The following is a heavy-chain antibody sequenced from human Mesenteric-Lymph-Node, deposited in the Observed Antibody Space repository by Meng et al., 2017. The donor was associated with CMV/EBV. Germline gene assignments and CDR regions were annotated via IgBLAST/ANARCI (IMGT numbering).Heavy chain of an antibody. V-gene: IGHV3-53*01. CDR2: IYSGGST. D-gene: IGHD4-23*01. CDR3: AKELGGYSPPLDY. CDR1: GFTVSSNY. J-gene: IGHJ4*02. Sequence: GGSLRLSCAASGFTVSSNYMSWVRQAPGKGLEWVSVIYSGGSTYYADSVKGRFTISRDISKNTLYLQMNSLRAEDTAVYYCAKELGGYSPPLDYWGQGTLVTVSS.